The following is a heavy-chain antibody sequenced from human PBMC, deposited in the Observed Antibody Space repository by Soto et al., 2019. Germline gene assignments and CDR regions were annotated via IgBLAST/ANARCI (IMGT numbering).Heavy chain of an antibody. CDR3: ARDTVTNGYYYYYMDV. D-gene: IGHD4-4*01. CDR1: GGTFSSYT. J-gene: IGHJ6*03. Sequence: SVKVSCKASGGTFSSYTISWGRQAPGQGLEWMGRIIPILGIANYAQKFQGRVTITADKSTSTAYMELSSLRSEDTAVYYCARDTVTNGYYYYYMDVWGKGTTVTVSS. V-gene: IGHV1-69*04. CDR2: IIPILGIA.